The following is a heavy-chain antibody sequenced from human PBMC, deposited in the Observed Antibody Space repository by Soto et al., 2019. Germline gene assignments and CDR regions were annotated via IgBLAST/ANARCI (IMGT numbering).Heavy chain of an antibody. J-gene: IGHJ4*02. CDR1: GFAFNNYG. CDR2: ISKSDYT. V-gene: IGHV3-21*01. Sequence: GGSLRLSCTVSGFAFNNYGINWVRQAPGKGLEWVSSISKSDYTYYSDSVKGRFAISRDNAKSSVSLQMNTLRVEDTAVYYCAREDSIIIPAGSDGWGQGSLVTVGS. CDR3: AREDSIIIPAGSDG. D-gene: IGHD2-2*01.